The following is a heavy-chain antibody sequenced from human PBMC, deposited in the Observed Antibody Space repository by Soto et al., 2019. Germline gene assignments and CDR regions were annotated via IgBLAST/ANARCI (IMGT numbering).Heavy chain of an antibody. D-gene: IGHD2-21*02. CDR1: GGTVASSHW. Sequence: QVQLQESGPRLVKPSGSLSLTCGVSGGTVASSHWWSWVRQSPGGGLEWIGNGYHTGDTNLNPSLQSRVTISVDKSNNQFSLRLNSLTAADTAVYFCAREIVTAGGNNYFDPWGPGTLVTVSS. J-gene: IGHJ5*02. CDR3: AREIVTAGGNNYFDP. V-gene: IGHV4-4*02. CDR2: GYHTGDT.